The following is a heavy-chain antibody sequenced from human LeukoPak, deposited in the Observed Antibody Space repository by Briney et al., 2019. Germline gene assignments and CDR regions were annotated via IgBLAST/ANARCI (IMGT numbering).Heavy chain of an antibody. CDR3: AREDTALGRTAFDI. CDR1: GGPINSYY. CDR2: IYYSGST. V-gene: IGHV4-59*01. Sequence: KPSETLSLTCTVSGGPINSYYWSWIRHPPGKGLEWLGYIYYSGSTNYNPSLKSRVTISVDTSKNQFSLKLSSVTAADTAVYFCAREDTALGRTAFDIWGQGTMVTVSS. J-gene: IGHJ3*02. D-gene: IGHD5-18*01.